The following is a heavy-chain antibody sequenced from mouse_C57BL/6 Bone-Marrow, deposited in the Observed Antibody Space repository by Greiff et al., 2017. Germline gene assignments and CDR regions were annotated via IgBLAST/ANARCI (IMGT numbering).Heavy chain of an antibody. CDR1: GYTFTDYY. J-gene: IGHJ3*01. CDR3: ARMGDSSGYEFAY. Sequence: EVQLQQSGPVLVKPGASVKMSCKASGYTFTDYYMNWVKQSHGKSLEWIGVINPYNGGTSYNQKFKGKATLTVDKSSSTAYMELNSLTSEDSAVYYCARMGDSSGYEFAYWGQGTLVTVSA. V-gene: IGHV1-19*01. D-gene: IGHD3-2*02. CDR2: INPYNGGT.